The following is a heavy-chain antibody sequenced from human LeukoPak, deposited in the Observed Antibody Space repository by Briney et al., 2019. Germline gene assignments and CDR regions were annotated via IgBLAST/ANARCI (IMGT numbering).Heavy chain of an antibody. CDR1: GYTFTGYY. CDR3: AKNPPVRGWDDAFDI. Sequence: ASVKVSCKASGYTFTGYYIHWVRQAPGQGLEWMGWINPNGGGTNYAQKFQGRVTMTRDTSISTAYMELSRLRSDDTAVYDCAKNPPVRGWDDAFDILGQGAIGNGSS. CDR2: INPNGGGT. V-gene: IGHV1-2*02. D-gene: IGHD3-10*01. J-gene: IGHJ3*02.